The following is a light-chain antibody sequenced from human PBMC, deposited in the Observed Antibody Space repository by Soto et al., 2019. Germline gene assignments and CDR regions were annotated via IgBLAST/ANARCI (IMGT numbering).Light chain of an antibody. Sequence: EIVMTQSPATLSVSPGERATLSFRASQSVSSNLAWYQQKPGQAPRLLIYGASTRATGIPARFSGSGSGTEFTLTISSLQSEDFAVYYCQQYNNWPTLGQGTRLEIK. J-gene: IGKJ5*01. CDR2: GAS. CDR3: QQYNNWPT. CDR1: QSVSSN. V-gene: IGKV3-15*01.